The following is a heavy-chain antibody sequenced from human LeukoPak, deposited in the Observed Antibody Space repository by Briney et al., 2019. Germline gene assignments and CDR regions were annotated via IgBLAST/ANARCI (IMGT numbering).Heavy chain of an antibody. J-gene: IGHJ4*02. CDR3: ASNGNILTGYQDY. Sequence: GGSLRLSCAASGFTFSSYSMNWVRQAPGKGLEWVSYISSSSSTIYYADSVKGRFTIPRDNAKNSLYLQMNSLRAEDTAVYYCASNGNILTGYQDYWGQGTLVTVSS. V-gene: IGHV3-48*01. CDR2: ISSSSSTI. D-gene: IGHD3-9*01. CDR1: GFTFSSYS.